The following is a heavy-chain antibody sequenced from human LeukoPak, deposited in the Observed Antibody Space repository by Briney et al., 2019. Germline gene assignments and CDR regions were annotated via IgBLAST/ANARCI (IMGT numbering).Heavy chain of an antibody. V-gene: IGHV3-53*01. CDR2: IYSSGST. CDR1: GFTVSANY. Sequence: PGGSLRLSCAASGFTVSANYMTWVRQAPGKGLEWLSIIYSSGSTYYADSVKGRFTISRDNSKNTLYLQMNSLRAEDTAVYYCAKAWMSGWHGEWGQGTLVTVSS. J-gene: IGHJ4*02. CDR3: AKAWMSGWHGE. D-gene: IGHD6-19*01.